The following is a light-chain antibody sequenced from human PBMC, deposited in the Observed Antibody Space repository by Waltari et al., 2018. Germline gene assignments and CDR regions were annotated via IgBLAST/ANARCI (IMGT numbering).Light chain of an antibody. CDR2: GAS. Sequence: DIQMTQSPSSLSASVGDRVTITCRASQSISRYLNWYQQKPGKAPKLLISGASSLRSGVPSRFSGSGSGTDFTLTISSLQPEDFATYYCQQFHSYPLTFGGGTKVEIK. J-gene: IGKJ4*01. CDR3: QQFHSYPLT. V-gene: IGKV1-39*01. CDR1: QSISRY.